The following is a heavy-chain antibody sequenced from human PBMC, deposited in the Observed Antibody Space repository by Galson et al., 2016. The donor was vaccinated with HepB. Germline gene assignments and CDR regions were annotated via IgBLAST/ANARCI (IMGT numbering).Heavy chain of an antibody. CDR2: IFHRRTI. Sequence: SETLSLTCAVSGGSISSANWWSWVRQPPGKGLEWIGEIFHRRTINYNPALKSRVTISLDESNNQFSLELNSVTAADTAVYYCAMQPGFYLGSWGQGTLVTVSS. D-gene: IGHD1-14*01. CDR3: AMQPGFYLGS. J-gene: IGHJ4*02. CDR1: GGSISSANW. V-gene: IGHV4-4*02.